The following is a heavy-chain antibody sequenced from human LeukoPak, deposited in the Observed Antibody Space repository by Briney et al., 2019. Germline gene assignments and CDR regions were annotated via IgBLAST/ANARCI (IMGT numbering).Heavy chain of an antibody. J-gene: IGHJ2*01. CDR2: IYTSGST. D-gene: IGHD3-22*01. CDR1: GGSISSGSYY. CDR3: ARGYDGSGYYYRNWYFDL. V-gene: IGHV4-61*02. Sequence: SQTLSLTCTVSGGSISSGSYYWSWIRQPAGKGLEWIGRIYTSGSTNYNPSLKSRVTISVDTSKNQFSLKLSSVTAADTAVYYCARGYDGSGYYYRNWYFDLWGRGTLVTVSS.